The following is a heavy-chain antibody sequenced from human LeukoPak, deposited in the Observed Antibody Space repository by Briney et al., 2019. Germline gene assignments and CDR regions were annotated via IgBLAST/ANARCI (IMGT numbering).Heavy chain of an antibody. CDR3: AKDPGNGYNHYYYMDV. V-gene: IGHV3-23*01. CDR1: GFTFNSYD. D-gene: IGHD5-24*01. J-gene: IGHJ6*03. Sequence: GGSLRLSCAASGFTFNSYDMSWVRPAPGKGVGWVSAICGRGDSTYYADSVKGRFTISRDNSKNTLYLQMNSLRAEDTALYYCAKDPGNGYNHYYYMDVWGKGTTVTVSS. CDR2: ICGRGDST.